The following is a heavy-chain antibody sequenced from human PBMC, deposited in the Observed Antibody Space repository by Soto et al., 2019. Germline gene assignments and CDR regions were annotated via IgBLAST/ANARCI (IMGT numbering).Heavy chain of an antibody. D-gene: IGHD3-9*01. CDR1: GGSFSGYY. CDR3: ARESLDILTGPPWVWYFDL. Sequence: QVQLQQWGAGPLRPLETLSLTCGVSGGSFSGYYWAWIRQSPGKGLEWIGEINDRGSISYNPSLKSRVSISVDTSKNHYSLNLRSVTAADTAVYYCARESLDILTGPPWVWYFDLWGRGTLVTVSS. V-gene: IGHV4-34*01. CDR2: INDRGSI. J-gene: IGHJ2*01.